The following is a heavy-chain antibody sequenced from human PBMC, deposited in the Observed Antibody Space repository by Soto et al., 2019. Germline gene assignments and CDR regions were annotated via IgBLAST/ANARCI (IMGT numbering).Heavy chain of an antibody. Sequence: SETLSLTCTVSGDSINSYYWSWIRQPPGKGLEWIGHIYYSGGTNYNPSLKSRVTISVDASKNQFSLNLSSVTAADTAVYYCTRVAYRGGWYWFDPWGQGTLVTVSS. CDR2: IYYSGGT. D-gene: IGHD6-19*01. CDR3: TRVAYRGGWYWFDP. V-gene: IGHV4-59*08. J-gene: IGHJ5*02. CDR1: GDSINSYY.